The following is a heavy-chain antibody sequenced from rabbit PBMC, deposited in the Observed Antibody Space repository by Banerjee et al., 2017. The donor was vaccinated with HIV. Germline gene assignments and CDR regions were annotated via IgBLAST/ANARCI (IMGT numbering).Heavy chain of an antibody. J-gene: IGHJ4*01. V-gene: IGHV1S40*01. CDR2: ISAGSSGTT. CDR3: ARDLAGVIGWNFNL. Sequence: QSLEESGGGLVQPEGSLTLTCTASGFSFSNKYVMCWVRQAPGKGLEWIGCISAGSSGTTYYASWAKGRFTISKTSSTTVTLQMTSLTAADTASYFCARDLAGVIGWNFNLWGPGTLVTVS. CDR1: GFSFSNKYV. D-gene: IGHD4-1*01.